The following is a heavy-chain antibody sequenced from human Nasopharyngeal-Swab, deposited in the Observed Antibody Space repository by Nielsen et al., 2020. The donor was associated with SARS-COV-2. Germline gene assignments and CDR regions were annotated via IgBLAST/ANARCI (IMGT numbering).Heavy chain of an antibody. CDR3: ARDPDDYVWGGEGVFDY. CDR2: ISYDGSNK. D-gene: IGHD3-16*01. V-gene: IGHV3-30-3*01. Sequence: GESLKISCAASGFTFSSYAMHWVRQAPGKGLEWVAVISYDGSNKYYADSVKGRFTISRDNSKNTLYLQMTSLRVEDTAVYYCARDPDDYVWGGEGVFDYWGQGTLVTVSS. J-gene: IGHJ4*02. CDR1: GFTFSSYA.